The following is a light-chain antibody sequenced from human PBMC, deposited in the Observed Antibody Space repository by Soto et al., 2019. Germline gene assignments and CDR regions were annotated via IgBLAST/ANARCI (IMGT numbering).Light chain of an antibody. V-gene: IGLV2-11*01. J-gene: IGLJ1*01. Sequence: QSALTQPRSVSGSPGQSVTISCTGTSSDVGGYNYVSWYQQHPGKAPKVMIYDVSERPSGVPDRFSGSKSGNTASLTISGLQAEDEADYYCCSYAGSYTHVFGTGTKLTVL. CDR3: CSYAGSYTHV. CDR1: SSDVGGYNY. CDR2: DVS.